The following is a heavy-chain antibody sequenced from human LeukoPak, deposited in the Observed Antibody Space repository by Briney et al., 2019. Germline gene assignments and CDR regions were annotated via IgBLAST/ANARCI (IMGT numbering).Heavy chain of an antibody. V-gene: IGHV1-18*01. CDR3: AREQKIIGSYFNY. CDR1: GYTFTSYD. D-gene: IGHD1-26*01. Sequence: ASVKVSCKASGYTFTSYDISWVRQAPGQGLEWMGWINTYNGNTNYPQKLQGRVTMTTDTSTSTAYMELRNLRSDDTAVYYCAREQKIIGSYFNYWGQGTLVTVSS. CDR2: INTYNGNT. J-gene: IGHJ4*02.